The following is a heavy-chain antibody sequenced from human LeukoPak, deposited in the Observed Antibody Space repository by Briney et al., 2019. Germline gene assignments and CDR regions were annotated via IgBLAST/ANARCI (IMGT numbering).Heavy chain of an antibody. V-gene: IGHV4-61*02. CDR1: GGSISSGSYY. J-gene: IGHJ5*02. D-gene: IGHD2-2*01. CDR3: ARAAGYCSSTSCYGNYNWFDP. Sequence: PSETLSLTCTVSGGSISSGSYYWSWLRQPAGTGLEWIGRIYTSGSTNYNPSLKSRVTISVDTSKNQFSLKLSSVTAADTAVYYCARAAGYCSSTSCYGNYNWFDPWGQGTLVTVSS. CDR2: IYTSGST.